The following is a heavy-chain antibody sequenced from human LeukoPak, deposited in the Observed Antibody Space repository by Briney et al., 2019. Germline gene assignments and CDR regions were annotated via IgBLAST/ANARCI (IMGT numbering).Heavy chain of an antibody. CDR1: GFTFSSYS. J-gene: IGHJ4*02. CDR2: IKQDGSEK. D-gene: IGHD3-22*01. CDR3: ARDSGYYDSSGYLFDY. Sequence: PGGSLRLSCAASGFTFSSYSMNWVRQAPGEGLEWVANIKQDGSEKYYVDSVKGRFTISRDNAENSLYLQMNSLRAEDTAVYYCARDSGYYDSSGYLFDYWGLGTQVTVSS. V-gene: IGHV3-7*01.